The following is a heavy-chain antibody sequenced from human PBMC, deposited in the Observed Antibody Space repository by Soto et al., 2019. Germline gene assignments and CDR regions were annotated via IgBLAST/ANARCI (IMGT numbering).Heavy chain of an antibody. CDR1: GFSLNTDGEG. Sequence: QITLKESGPTQVKPTQTLTLTCSFSGFSLNTDGEGVGWVRQPPGDALEWLALIYWDDDERYSPSLKTRLTITKDPSKNQVVLIMINMDPVDTATYYCAHSRNLITEDAQVGDFDYWGQGTLVTVSS. J-gene: IGHJ4*02. CDR2: IYWDDDE. V-gene: IGHV2-5*02. D-gene: IGHD3-10*01. CDR3: AHSRNLITEDAQVGDFDY.